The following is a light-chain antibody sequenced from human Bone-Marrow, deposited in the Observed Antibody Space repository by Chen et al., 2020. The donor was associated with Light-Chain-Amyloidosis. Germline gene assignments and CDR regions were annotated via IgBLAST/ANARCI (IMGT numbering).Light chain of an antibody. V-gene: IGLV3-25*03. Sequence: SYELTQPPLVSVSPGQTARITCSGDDLPTKYAYWYQQKPGQAPVLVIHRDTERHSGISERFSGSSSGTTATLTISGVQAEDEADYHCQSADSSGTYEVIFGGGTKLTVL. CDR1: DLPTKY. CDR2: RDT. J-gene: IGLJ2*01. CDR3: QSADSSGTYEVI.